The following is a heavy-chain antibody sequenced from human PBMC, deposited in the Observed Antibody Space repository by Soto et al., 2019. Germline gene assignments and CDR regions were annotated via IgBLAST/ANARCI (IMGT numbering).Heavy chain of an antibody. CDR3: ARDFGSGWYYFDH. Sequence: QVQLLQSGAEVKKPGSSVKVSCKASGATLSTYPMSWVRQTPEQGLEWMGGIIPILGSANYAQKFQGRLTITADTSTSTTYMELSSLRPEDTAVYFCARDFGSGWYYFDHWGQGTLITVSS. CDR2: IIPILGSA. V-gene: IGHV1-69*06. CDR1: GATLSTYP. D-gene: IGHD6-19*01. J-gene: IGHJ4*02.